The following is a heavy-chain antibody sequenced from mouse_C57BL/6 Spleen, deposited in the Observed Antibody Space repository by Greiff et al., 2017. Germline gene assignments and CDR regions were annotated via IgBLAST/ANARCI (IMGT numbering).Heavy chain of an antibody. J-gene: IGHJ2*01. CDR1: GYTFTSYW. Sequence: QVQLQQPGAELVKPGASVKLSCKASGYTFTSYWMQWVKQRPGQGLEWIGEIDPSDSYTNYNQKFKGKATLTVDTSSSTAYMQLSSLTSEDAAVYYCAREGGAGGSFDYWGQGTTLTVSS. CDR2: IDPSDSYT. V-gene: IGHV1-50*01. CDR3: AREGGAGGSFDY. D-gene: IGHD1-1*01.